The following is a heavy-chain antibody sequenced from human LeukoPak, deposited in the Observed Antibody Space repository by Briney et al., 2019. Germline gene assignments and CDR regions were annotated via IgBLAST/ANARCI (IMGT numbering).Heavy chain of an antibody. CDR2: INPDGSAT. J-gene: IGHJ4*02. CDR1: GFTFRSDW. Sequence: GGSLRLSCAASGFTFRSDWMSWVRQSPEKGLEWAANINPDGSATYYVDSVKGRFIISRDNTENSLYLQMNSLRAEDTAVYYCARSAITGEFDYWGQGTLVTVSS. V-gene: IGHV3-7*03. D-gene: IGHD7-27*01. CDR3: ARSAITGEFDY.